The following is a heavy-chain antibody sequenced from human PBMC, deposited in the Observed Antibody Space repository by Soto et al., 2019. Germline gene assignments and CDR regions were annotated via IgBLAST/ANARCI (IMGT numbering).Heavy chain of an antibody. CDR1: GFTFSSYA. D-gene: IGHD1-26*01. CDR2: ISYDGSNK. V-gene: IGHV3-30-3*01. Sequence: PGGSLRLSCAASGFTFSSYAMHWVRQAPGKGLEGVAVISYDGSNKYYADSVKGRFTISRDNSKNTLYLQMNSLRAEDTSVYYCAKVGKYYYYGMDVWGQGTTVTLSS. CDR3: AKVGKYYYYGMDV. J-gene: IGHJ6*02.